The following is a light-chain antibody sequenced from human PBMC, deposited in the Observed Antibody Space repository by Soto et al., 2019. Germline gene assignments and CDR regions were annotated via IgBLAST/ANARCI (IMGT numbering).Light chain of an antibody. Sequence: QSVLTQPPSVSGAPGQRVTISCTGSSSNIWAGYDVHWYQQLPGTAPKLLIYGNSNRPSGVPDRFSGSKSGTSASLAITGLQAEDEADYYCQSYDSSLSGSKVVFGGGTKVTVL. J-gene: IGLJ2*01. CDR3: QSYDSSLSGSKVV. CDR2: GNS. CDR1: SSNIWAGYD. V-gene: IGLV1-40*01.